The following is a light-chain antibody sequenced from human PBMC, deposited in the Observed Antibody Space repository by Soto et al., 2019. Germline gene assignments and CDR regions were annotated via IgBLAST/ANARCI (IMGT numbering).Light chain of an antibody. J-gene: IGLJ1*01. V-gene: IGLV3-21*04. CDR3: QVWDSNSDHYV. CDR2: RDI. Sequence: SYELTQPPSVSLAPGNTAMITCGGNSIGSQSVHWYQQKPGQAPVMVMYRDIDRPSGIPDRCSGSNSGNTATLTISRVEAGDEDAYYCQVWDSNSDHYVFGTGTKLTVL. CDR1: SIGSQS.